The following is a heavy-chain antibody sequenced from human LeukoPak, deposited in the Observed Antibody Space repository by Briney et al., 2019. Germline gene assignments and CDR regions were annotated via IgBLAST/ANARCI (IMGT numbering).Heavy chain of an antibody. CDR3: ARAPHCSTTSCYEGGYYFDY. CDR1: GGSFSGYY. CDR2: INHSGST. Sequence: SETLSLTCAVYGGSFSGYYWSWIRQPPGKGLEWIGEINHSGSTNYNPSFKSRVTISVDTSKNQFSLKLSSVTAADTAVYYCARAPHCSTTSCYEGGYYFDYWGQGTLVTVSS. D-gene: IGHD2-2*01. V-gene: IGHV4-34*01. J-gene: IGHJ4*02.